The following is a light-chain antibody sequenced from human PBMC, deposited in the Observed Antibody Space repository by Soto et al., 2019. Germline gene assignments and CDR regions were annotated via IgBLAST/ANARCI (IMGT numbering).Light chain of an antibody. Sequence: EIVMTQSPATLSVSPGERAALSCRASQSVSSNFAWYKQKPGQAPRLLIYGASTRATGIPVRFSGSGSGTEFTITISSLQSEDYEVYYCHQYSNWPYSFGQGTKLEIK. J-gene: IGKJ2*03. CDR1: QSVSSN. CDR3: HQYSNWPYS. CDR2: GAS. V-gene: IGKV3-15*01.